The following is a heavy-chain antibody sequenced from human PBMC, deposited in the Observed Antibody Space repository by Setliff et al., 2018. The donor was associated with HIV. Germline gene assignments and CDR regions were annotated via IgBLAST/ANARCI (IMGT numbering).Heavy chain of an antibody. CDR3: ARDPPGYGDSNDY. Sequence: PSETLSLTCTVSGGSVGSGSYDWSWIRQSPGKGLEWIGYIYYSGSTTYNPTLKSRVTMSIDTSKNQFLPKVRSVSAADTAVYYCARDPPGYGDSNDYWGQGMLVTVSS. CDR2: IYYSGST. CDR1: GGSVGSGSYD. J-gene: IGHJ4*02. V-gene: IGHV4-61*01. D-gene: IGHD4-17*01.